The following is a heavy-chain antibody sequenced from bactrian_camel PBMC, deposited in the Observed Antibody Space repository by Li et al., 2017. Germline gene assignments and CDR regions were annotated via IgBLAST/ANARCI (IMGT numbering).Heavy chain of an antibody. CDR2: IGFDGSNA. Sequence: HVQLVESGGDLVQPGRSLRLSCAASGFTTSNVYINWVRQAPGKGLEWVSTIGFDGSNARYADSVKGRFTASRDNAKNTVDLQMNNLTTEDTAMYYCTKDVDTGVYYRGFDAMDYWGLGTQVTVS. J-gene: IGHJ7*01. D-gene: IGHD2*01. V-gene: IGHV3S6*01. CDR1: GFTTSNVY.